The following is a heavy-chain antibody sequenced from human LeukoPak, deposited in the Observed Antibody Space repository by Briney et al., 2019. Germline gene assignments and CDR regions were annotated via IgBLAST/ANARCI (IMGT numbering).Heavy chain of an antibody. CDR3: ARGPSGDAGELLPIDY. D-gene: IGHD1-26*01. CDR1: GLTFDDYC. Sequence: PGESLSLSCAVSGLTFDDYCMSWVRQPPGKGLEWVCGINWIGGSTGYADFVKGRFTISRDNSKHSLYLQVNRQRADNPALYLCARGPSGDAGELLPIDYWGQGTLVTVSS. V-gene: IGHV3-20*04. CDR2: INWIGGST. J-gene: IGHJ4*02.